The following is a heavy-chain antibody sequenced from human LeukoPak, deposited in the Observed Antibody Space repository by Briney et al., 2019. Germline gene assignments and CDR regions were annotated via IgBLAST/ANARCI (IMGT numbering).Heavy chain of an antibody. D-gene: IGHD3-10*01. Sequence: GGSLRLSCAASGFTVSSNYMSWVRQAPGKGLEWVSVIYSGGSTYYADSVKGRFTISRDNSKNTLYLQMNSLRAEDTAVYYCARYKYYGSGDYYYYGMDVWGQGTTVTVSS. V-gene: IGHV3-53*01. CDR3: ARYKYYGSGDYYYYGMDV. CDR2: IYSGGST. CDR1: GFTVSSNY. J-gene: IGHJ6*02.